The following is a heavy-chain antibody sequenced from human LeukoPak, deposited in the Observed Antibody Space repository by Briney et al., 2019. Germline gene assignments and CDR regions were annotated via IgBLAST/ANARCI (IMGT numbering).Heavy chain of an antibody. CDR3: ARTLRFLEWYSV. Sequence: GGSLRLSCAASGFTFSSYSMNWVRQAPGKGLEWVSYISSSSSTIYYADSVKGRLTISRDNAKNSLYLQMNSLRAEDTAVYYCARTLRFLEWYSVWGQGTLVTVSS. CDR1: GFTFSSYS. CDR2: ISSSSSTI. J-gene: IGHJ4*02. D-gene: IGHD3-3*01. V-gene: IGHV3-48*01.